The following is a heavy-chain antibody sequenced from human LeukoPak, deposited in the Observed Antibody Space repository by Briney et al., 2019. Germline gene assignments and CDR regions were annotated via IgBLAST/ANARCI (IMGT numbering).Heavy chain of an antibody. CDR3: ARGHISSGWYGGAFDI. Sequence: GGSLRLSCAASGFTFSTYPMHWVRQAPGKGLEFVSSIVSNGDHVFYANSVKGRFTISRDNSKNTLYLQMGSLRAEDMAVYYCARGHISSGWYGGAFDIWGQGTMVTVSS. CDR2: IVSNGDHV. V-gene: IGHV3-64*01. CDR1: GFTFSTYP. D-gene: IGHD6-19*01. J-gene: IGHJ3*02.